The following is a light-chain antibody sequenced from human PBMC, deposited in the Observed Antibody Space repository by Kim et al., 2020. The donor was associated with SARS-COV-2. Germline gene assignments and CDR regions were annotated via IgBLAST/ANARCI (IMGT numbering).Light chain of an antibody. CDR1: QSIGSY. V-gene: IGKV3-11*01. Sequence: PGERAILSCRASQSIGSYLAWYQQKVGQAPRLLIYDASNRATDIPARFSGSGSGTDFTLTISSLEPEDFAVYYCQQRYRWLTFGGGTKVDIK. J-gene: IGKJ4*01. CDR3: QQRYRWLT. CDR2: DAS.